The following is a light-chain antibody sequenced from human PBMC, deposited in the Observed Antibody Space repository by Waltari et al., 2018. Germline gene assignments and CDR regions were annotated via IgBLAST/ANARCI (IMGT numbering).Light chain of an antibody. J-gene: IGLJ3*02. CDR2: GST. CDR3: QSYDTSLSVV. V-gene: IGLV1-40*01. CDR1: GSNIGAGHD. Sequence: QSVLTQPPSVSGAPGQRVTIPCTGTGSNIGAGHDVPWYQHLPRAAPKLLIYGSTSRPLGVPARFFGSTSGTSASLAIIGLQAEDEAEYYCQSYDTSLSVVFGGGTKLTVL.